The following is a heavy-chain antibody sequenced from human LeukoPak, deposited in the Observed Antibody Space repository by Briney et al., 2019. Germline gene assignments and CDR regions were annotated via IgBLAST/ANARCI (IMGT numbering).Heavy chain of an antibody. J-gene: IGHJ4*02. V-gene: IGHV1-69*05. CDR2: IIPIFGTA. CDR3: ASPQEYSSSSFRAGGFDY. Sequence: GASVKVSCKASGGTFSSYAISWVRQAPGQGLEWMGGIIPIFGTANYAQKSQGRVTITTDESTSTAYMELSSLRSEDTAVYYCASPQEYSSSSFRAGGFDYWGQGTLVTVSS. D-gene: IGHD6-6*01. CDR1: GGTFSSYA.